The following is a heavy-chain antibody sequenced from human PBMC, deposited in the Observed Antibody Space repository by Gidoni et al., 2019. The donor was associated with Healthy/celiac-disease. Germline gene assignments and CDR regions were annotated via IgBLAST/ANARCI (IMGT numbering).Heavy chain of an antibody. J-gene: IGHJ4*02. CDR3: ARGRGIAVADYFDY. CDR2: ISYDGSNK. D-gene: IGHD6-19*01. Sequence: QVQLVESGGGVVQPGRSLRLSCAASGFTFSSYAMHWVRQAPGKGLEWVAVISYDGSNKYYADSVKGRFTISRDNSKNTLYLQMNSLRAEDTAVYYCARGRGIAVADYFDYWGQGTLVTVSS. CDR1: GFTFSSYA. V-gene: IGHV3-30-3*01.